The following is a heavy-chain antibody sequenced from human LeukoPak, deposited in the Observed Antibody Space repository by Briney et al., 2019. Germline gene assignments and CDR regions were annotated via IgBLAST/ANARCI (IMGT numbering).Heavy chain of an antibody. V-gene: IGHV3-21*01. Sequence: GGSLRLSCAASGFTFSSYSMNWVRQAPGKGLEWVSSISSSSSYIYYADSVKGRFTISRDNAKNPLYLQMNSLRAEDTAVYYCARDSVHCCIFDYWGQGTLVTVSS. CDR1: GFTFSSYS. CDR2: ISSSSSYI. D-gene: IGHD5/OR15-5a*01. CDR3: ARDSVHCCIFDY. J-gene: IGHJ4*02.